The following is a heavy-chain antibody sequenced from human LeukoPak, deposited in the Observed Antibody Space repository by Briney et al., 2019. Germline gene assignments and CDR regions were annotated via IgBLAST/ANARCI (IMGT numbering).Heavy chain of an antibody. V-gene: IGHV1-2*02. CDR3: ARAGSVPRDAFDI. CDR2: IDPYSGGT. D-gene: IGHD3-10*01. CDR1: GYTFNDYY. Sequence: ASVKVSCKASGYTFNDYYMHWVRQAPGQGLEWMGWIDPYSGGTNHEQKFQGRVTLPRDTSIRTAYLELSRLRSDDTAVYYCARAGSVPRDAFDIWGQGTMVTVSS. J-gene: IGHJ3*02.